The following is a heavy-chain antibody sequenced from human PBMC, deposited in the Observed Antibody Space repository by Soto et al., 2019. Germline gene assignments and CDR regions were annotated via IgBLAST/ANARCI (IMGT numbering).Heavy chain of an antibody. V-gene: IGHV3-23*01. D-gene: IGHD2-8*01. J-gene: IGHJ6*02. Sequence: EVQLLESGGGLVQPGGSLRLSCSASGFNFGSYGMSWVRQAPGKGLEWVSGLTASGLNTYYTDSVKGRFTISRENSRNTVYLQMSGLRVEDTAVFHCAKGLGNAKEVWGQGTTVTVSS. CDR2: LTASGLNT. CDR3: AKGLGNAKEV. CDR1: GFNFGSYG.